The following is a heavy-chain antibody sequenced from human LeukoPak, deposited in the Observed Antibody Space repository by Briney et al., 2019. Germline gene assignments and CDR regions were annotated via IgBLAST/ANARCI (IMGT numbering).Heavy chain of an antibody. D-gene: IGHD3-10*01. Sequence: GGSLRLSCAASGFTFSSYEMNWVRQAPGKGLEWVSYISSSGSTIYYADSVKGRFTISRDNAKNPLYLQMNSLRAEDTAVYYCASVPMVRGVYWGQGTLVTVSS. J-gene: IGHJ4*02. CDR3: ASVPMVRGVY. CDR2: ISSSGSTI. V-gene: IGHV3-48*03. CDR1: GFTFSSYE.